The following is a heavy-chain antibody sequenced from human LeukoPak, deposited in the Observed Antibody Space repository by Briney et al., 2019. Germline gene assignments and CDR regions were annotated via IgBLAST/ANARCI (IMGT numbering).Heavy chain of an antibody. CDR2: LGFRSDNT. V-gene: IGHV3-48*01. CDR3: ARDHRYAFDN. Sequence: GGSLRLSCSVSGFNLIDYSMNWVRQAPGRGLELISYLGFRSDNTKDADSVKGRFNISRDKARNSLYLQMNSLRVEDTAVYYCARDHRYAFDNWGHGTLVTVSS. CDR1: GFNLIDYS. J-gene: IGHJ4*01. D-gene: IGHD5-12*01.